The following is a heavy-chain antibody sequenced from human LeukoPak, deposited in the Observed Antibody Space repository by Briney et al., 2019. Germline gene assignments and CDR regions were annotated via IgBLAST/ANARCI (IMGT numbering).Heavy chain of an antibody. D-gene: IGHD4-17*01. CDR1: GGTFSSYA. J-gene: IGHJ3*02. CDR2: IIPIFGTA. CDR3: ARDPTYGDYARHAFDI. Sequence: WASVKVSCKASGGTFSSYAISWVRQAPGQGLEWMGGIIPIFGTANYAQKFQGRVTITADESTSTAYMELSSLRSEDTAVYYCARDPTYGDYARHAFDIWGQGTMVTVSS. V-gene: IGHV1-69*13.